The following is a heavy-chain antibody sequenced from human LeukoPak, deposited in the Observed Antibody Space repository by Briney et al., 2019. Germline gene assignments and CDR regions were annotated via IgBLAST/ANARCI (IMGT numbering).Heavy chain of an antibody. CDR1: GASITDYY. Sequence: PSETLSLTCTVSGASITDYYWSWIRQPVGGGLERIGHIWTSERTNYNPSLKSRVTMSVDTSKNQLSLKLSSVTAADTAVYYCARDEGNWFDPWGQGTLVTVSS. J-gene: IGHJ5*02. CDR2: IWTSERT. CDR3: ARDEGNWFDP. V-gene: IGHV4-4*07.